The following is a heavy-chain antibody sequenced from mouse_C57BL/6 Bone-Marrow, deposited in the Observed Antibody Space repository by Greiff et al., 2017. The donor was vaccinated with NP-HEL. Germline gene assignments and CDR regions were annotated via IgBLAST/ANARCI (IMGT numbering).Heavy chain of an antibody. D-gene: IGHD2-4*01. J-gene: IGHJ4*01. CDR1: GYSITSGYY. Sequence: EVKLVESGPGLVKPSQSLSLTCSVTGYSITSGYYWNWIRQFPGNKLEWMGYISYDGSNNYNPSLKNRISITRDTSKNQFFLKLNSVTTEDTATYYCARDHYDYGGYYAMDYWGQGTSVTVSS. CDR2: ISYDGSN. V-gene: IGHV3-6*01. CDR3: ARDHYDYGGYYAMDY.